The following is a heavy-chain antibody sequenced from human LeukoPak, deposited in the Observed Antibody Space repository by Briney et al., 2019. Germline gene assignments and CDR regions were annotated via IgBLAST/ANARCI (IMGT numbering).Heavy chain of an antibody. CDR3: ARSPRSPEKMYYFDY. V-gene: IGHV4-4*02. D-gene: IGHD1-14*01. CDR2: IYHSGST. J-gene: IGHJ4*02. Sequence: SETLSLTCAVSGGSISSSNWWSWVRQPPGKGLEWIGEIYHSGSTNYNPSLKSRVTISVDKSKNQFSLKLSSVTAADTAVYYCARSPRSPEKMYYFDYWGQGTLVTVSS. CDR1: GGSISSSNW.